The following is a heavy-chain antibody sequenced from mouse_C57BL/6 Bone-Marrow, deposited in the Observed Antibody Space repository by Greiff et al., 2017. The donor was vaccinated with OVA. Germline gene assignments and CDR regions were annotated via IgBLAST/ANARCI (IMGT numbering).Heavy chain of an antibody. Sequence: VQLQQSGPELVKPGASVKISCKASGYSFTDYNMNWVKQSNGKSLEWIGVINPNYGTTSYNQKFKGKATLTVDQSSSTAYMQLNSLTSEYSAVYYCASSAYYSKGGAMDYWGQGTSVTVSS. CDR3: ASSAYYSKGGAMDY. CDR1: GYSFTDYN. CDR2: INPNYGTT. J-gene: IGHJ4*01. D-gene: IGHD2-5*01. V-gene: IGHV1-39*01.